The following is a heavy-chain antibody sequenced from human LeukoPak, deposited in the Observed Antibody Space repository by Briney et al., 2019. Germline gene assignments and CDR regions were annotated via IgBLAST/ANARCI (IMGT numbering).Heavy chain of an antibody. CDR1: GLAFSSYS. D-gene: IGHD1-26*01. CDR2: ISYDGSDE. V-gene: IGHV3-30*04. Sequence: GGSLRLSCVASGLAFSSYSMHWVRQAPGKGLEWVGVISYDGSDEYYTDSVKGRFTISRDNSKNTVYLQMNSLRADDTAVYYCAKDRSLRTDSGSYPSSWGQGTMVTVSS. J-gene: IGHJ3*01. CDR3: AKDRSLRTDSGSYPSS.